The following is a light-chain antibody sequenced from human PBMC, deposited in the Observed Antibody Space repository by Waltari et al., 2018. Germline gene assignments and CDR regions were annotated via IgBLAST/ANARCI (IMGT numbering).Light chain of an antibody. J-gene: IGKJ2*01. V-gene: IGKV4-1*01. CDR3: QQYYTAPYT. CDR2: WAS. Sequence: DIVMTQSPDSLPVSLGERATITCKASQSVFYNSNNKHYLAWYQQKVGQPPKLLIYWASSRESGVPDRFSGSVSGTDFTLTISSLQTEDVAVYYCQQYYTAPYTFGQGTKLEIK. CDR1: QSVFYNSNNKHY.